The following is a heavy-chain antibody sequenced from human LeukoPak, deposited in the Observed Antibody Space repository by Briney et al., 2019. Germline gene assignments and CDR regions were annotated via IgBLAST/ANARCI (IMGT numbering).Heavy chain of an antibody. J-gene: IGHJ5*02. CDR1: GYTFTSYH. CDR3: ARGYYDIAP. CDR2: INPSGGST. D-gene: IGHD3-9*01. V-gene: IGHV1-46*01. Sequence: ASVKVSCKASGYTFTSYHMRWVRQAPGQGLEWMGIINPSGGSTTYAQKFQGRVTMTRGTPTSTVYMELSSLRSEDAAVYYCARGYYDIAPWGQGTLVTVSS.